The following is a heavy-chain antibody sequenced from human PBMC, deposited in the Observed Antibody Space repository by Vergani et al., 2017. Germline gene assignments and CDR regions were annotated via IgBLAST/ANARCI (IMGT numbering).Heavy chain of an antibody. CDR2: IKADVGET. J-gene: IGHJ3*02. D-gene: IGHD3-22*01. Sequence: EDHLVEFGGGLVQPGESLRLSCTAAGFMFTSKWMSWVRQAPGKGLEWVANIKADVGETYYADSVKGRFTIARDNAKNSLYLKMNSLRAEDTSVYYCARYGATTMIVVVTAFDIWGQGTMVTVSS. CDR1: GFMFTSKW. V-gene: IGHV3-7*01. CDR3: ARYGATTMIVVVTAFDI.